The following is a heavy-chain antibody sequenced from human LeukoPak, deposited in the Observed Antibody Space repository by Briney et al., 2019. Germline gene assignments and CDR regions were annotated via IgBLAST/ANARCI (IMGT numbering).Heavy chain of an antibody. CDR1: GGSISSGGYS. V-gene: IGHV4-30-2*01. D-gene: IGHD6-13*01. CDR3: ASGSSSWYYFDY. CDR2: IYHSGSP. Sequence: SETLSLTCTVSGGSISSGGYSWSWIRQPPGKGLEWIGYIYHSGSPYYNPSLKSRVTMSVAGSYNQFSLRLSSVTAADTAVYYCASGSSSWYYFDYWGQGTLVTVSS. J-gene: IGHJ4*02.